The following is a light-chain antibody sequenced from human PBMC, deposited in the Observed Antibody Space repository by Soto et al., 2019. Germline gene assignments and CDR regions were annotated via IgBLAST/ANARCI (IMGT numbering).Light chain of an antibody. Sequence: EVVMTQSPATLSVSPGERATLSCRASQSVTTNMAWYQQKPGQAPRLLIYGASTRATGIPARFSGSGSGTDFTLTISSLQSEDFAVYYCQQYNNWPSWTFGQGTKVDI. CDR2: GAS. CDR3: QQYNNWPSWT. V-gene: IGKV3-15*01. CDR1: QSVTTN. J-gene: IGKJ1*01.